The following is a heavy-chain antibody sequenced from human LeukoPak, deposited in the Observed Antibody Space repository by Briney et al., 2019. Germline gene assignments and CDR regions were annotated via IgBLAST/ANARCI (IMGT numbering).Heavy chain of an antibody. D-gene: IGHD1-26*01. Sequence: SETLSLTCTVAGGSISRDYWSWSRQPPGKGLEWIGYIYYSGSTYYSPSLRSRVTISVDTSKNQFSLNLNSVTAADTAVYYCARALSGTYGLFQHWGQGTLVTVSS. J-gene: IGHJ1*01. CDR3: ARALSGTYGLFQH. CDR1: GGSISRDY. CDR2: IYYSGST. V-gene: IGHV4-59*01.